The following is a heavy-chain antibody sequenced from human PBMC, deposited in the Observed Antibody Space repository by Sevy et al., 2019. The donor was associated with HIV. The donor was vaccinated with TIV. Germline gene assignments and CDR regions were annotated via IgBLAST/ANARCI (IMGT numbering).Heavy chain of an antibody. J-gene: IGHJ4*02. D-gene: IGHD2-15*01. CDR3: VRDGLASATDFDY. CDR2: IKGDGSDK. V-gene: IGHV3-7*01. CDR1: GFTFRNYW. Sequence: GGSLRLSCEVSGFTFRNYWMTWVRQAPGKGLEWVANIKGDGSDKYYGDSVKGRFSLSRDNAKNSLYLQMDSLRAEDTAVYYCVRDGLASATDFDYWGQGTLVTVSS.